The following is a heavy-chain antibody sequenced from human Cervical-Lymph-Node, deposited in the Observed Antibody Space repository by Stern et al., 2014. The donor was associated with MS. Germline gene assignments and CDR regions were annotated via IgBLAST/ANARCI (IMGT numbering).Heavy chain of an antibody. V-gene: IGHV3-30-3*01. J-gene: IGHJ4*02. CDR3: ARPAAARYFDY. CDR1: GFTFGRHS. CDR2: ISYDGSSQ. D-gene: IGHD6-25*01. Sequence: VQLVESGGGVVQSGRSLRLSCATSGFTFGRHSMHWVRQAPGKGLEWVAIISYDGSSQHYADSVKGRFTISRSNSNNTLFLQMNSLRVKDTAIYYCARPAAARYFDYWGQGSQVTVSS.